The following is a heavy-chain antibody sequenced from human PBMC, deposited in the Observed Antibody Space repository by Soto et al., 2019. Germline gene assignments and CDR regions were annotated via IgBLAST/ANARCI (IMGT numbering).Heavy chain of an antibody. J-gene: IGHJ6*01. CDR1: GFTFSSYG. CDR2: ISYDGSNK. V-gene: IGHV3-30*18. CDR3: AKDLFLGRVPAAMLVAGMDV. Sequence: QVQLVESGGGVVQPGRSLRLSCAASGFTFSSYGMHWVRQAPGKGLEWVAVISYDGSNKYYADSVKGRFTISRDNSKNTLYLQMNSLRAEDTAVYYCAKDLFLGRVPAAMLVAGMDVW. D-gene: IGHD2-2*01.